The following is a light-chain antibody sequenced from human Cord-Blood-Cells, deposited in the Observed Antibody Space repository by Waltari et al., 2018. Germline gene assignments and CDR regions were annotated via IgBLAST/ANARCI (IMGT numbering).Light chain of an antibody. CDR3: SSYTSSSTLV. Sequence: QSALPQPASVSGSPAQSITLSCTGTSSDVGGYNYVSWYQQHPGKAPKLMIYDVSNRPSGVSNRFSGSKSGNTASLTISGLQAEDEADYYCSSYTSSSTLVFGGGTKLTVL. CDR1: SSDVGGYNY. V-gene: IGLV2-14*03. J-gene: IGLJ3*02. CDR2: DVS.